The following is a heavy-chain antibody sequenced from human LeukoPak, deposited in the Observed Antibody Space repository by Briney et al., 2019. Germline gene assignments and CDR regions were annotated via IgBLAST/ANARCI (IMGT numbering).Heavy chain of an antibody. D-gene: IGHD3-22*01. CDR2: ISTSSSYI. J-gene: IGHJ4*02. Sequence: PGGSLRLSCAASGFTFSTYYMNWVRQAPGKGLEWVSSISTSSSYIYYADSVKGRFTISRDNSKNTLYLQMNSLRAEDTAVCYCAKEEVRLPENYYDGSGFPYFDYWGQGTLVTVSS. V-gene: IGHV3-21*04. CDR1: GFTFSTYY. CDR3: AKEEVRLPENYYDGSGFPYFDY.